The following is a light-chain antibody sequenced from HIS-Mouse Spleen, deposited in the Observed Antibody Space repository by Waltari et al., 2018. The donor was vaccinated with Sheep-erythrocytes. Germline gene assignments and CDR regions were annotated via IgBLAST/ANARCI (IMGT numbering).Light chain of an antibody. J-gene: IGKJ4*01. V-gene: IGKV1-33*01. Sequence: DIQMTQSPSSLSASVGDRVTITCQASQDISNYLNWYQQKPGKAPKLLIYDASNLETGVPSRLSVSGSGTDVTFTISSLQPEDIATYYCQQYDNLPLTFGGGTKVEIK. CDR1: QDISNY. CDR3: QQYDNLPLT. CDR2: DAS.